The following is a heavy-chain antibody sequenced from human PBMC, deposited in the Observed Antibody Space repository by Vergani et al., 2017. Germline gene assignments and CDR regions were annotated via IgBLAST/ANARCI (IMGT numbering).Heavy chain of an antibody. D-gene: IGHD3-10*01. V-gene: IGHV3-23*01. CDR3: VRDQVTMLRGSDALDI. CDR1: GFTFTNFA. J-gene: IGHJ3*02. CDR2: ISGSGGFT. Sequence: EVQLLESGGNLVQPGGSLRLSCAASGFTFTNFAMTWVRQAPGEGLEWVSGISGSGGFTYYADSVKGRFTISRDNSKNTMFLQMNNLRAEDTAVYYCVRDQVTMLRGSDALDIWGQGTMVTVSS.